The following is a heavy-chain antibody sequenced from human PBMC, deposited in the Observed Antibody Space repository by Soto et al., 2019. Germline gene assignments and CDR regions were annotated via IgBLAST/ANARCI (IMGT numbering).Heavy chain of an antibody. D-gene: IGHD2-15*01. CDR2: IIPIFGTA. CDR3: ARGSGGSSYYYYGMDV. V-gene: IGHV1-69*12. Sequence: QVQLVQSGAEVKKPGSSVKVSCKASGGTFSSYAINWVRQAPGQGLEWMGGIIPIFGTANYAQKFQGRVTITADEATGTSYMEQSSLGSEDTALYYCARGSGGSSYYYYGMDVWGQGTTVTVSS. J-gene: IGHJ6*02. CDR1: GGTFSSYA.